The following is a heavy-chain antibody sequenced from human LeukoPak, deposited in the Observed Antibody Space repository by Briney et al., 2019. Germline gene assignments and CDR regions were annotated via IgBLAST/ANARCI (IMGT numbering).Heavy chain of an antibody. V-gene: IGHV1-8*02. CDR1: GYTFTGYY. Sequence: ASVKVSCKASGYTFTGYYMHWVRQAPGQGLEWMGWINPNSGNTGYAQKFQGRVTMTRNTSISTAYMELSSLRSEDTAVYYCARYSSSWYSGSCFDYWGQGTLVTVSS. J-gene: IGHJ4*02. D-gene: IGHD6-13*01. CDR3: ARYSSSWYSGSCFDY. CDR2: INPNSGNT.